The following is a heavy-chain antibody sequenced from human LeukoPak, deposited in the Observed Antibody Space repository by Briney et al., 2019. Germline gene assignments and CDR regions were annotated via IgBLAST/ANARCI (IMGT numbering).Heavy chain of an antibody. Sequence: ASVKVSCKASGYTFTGYYMHWVRQAPGQGLEWMGWINPNSGGTNYARKFQGRVTMTRDTSISTAYMELSRLRSDDTAVYYCARDLYYYDSSGYYSLLDYWGQGTLVTVSS. V-gene: IGHV1-2*02. J-gene: IGHJ4*02. CDR1: GYTFTGYY. CDR3: ARDLYYYDSSGYYSLLDY. D-gene: IGHD3-22*01. CDR2: INPNSGGT.